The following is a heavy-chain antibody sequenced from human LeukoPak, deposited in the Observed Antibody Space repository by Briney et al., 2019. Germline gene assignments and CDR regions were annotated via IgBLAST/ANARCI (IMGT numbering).Heavy chain of an antibody. CDR2: IYYSGST. Sequence: KPSETLSLTCSVSGGSISSSSYYWGWIRQPPGKGLEWIGFIYYSGSTYYNPSLKSRVTISVDTSKNQFSLKVSSVTAADTAVYYCASGGDADYSSGWVDYWGQGTLVTVSS. V-gene: IGHV4-39*01. CDR3: ASGGDADYSSGWVDY. CDR1: GGSISSSSYY. J-gene: IGHJ4*02. D-gene: IGHD6-19*01.